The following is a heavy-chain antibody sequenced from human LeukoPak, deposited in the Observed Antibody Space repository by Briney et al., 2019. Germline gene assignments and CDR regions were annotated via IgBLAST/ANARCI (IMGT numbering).Heavy chain of an antibody. Sequence: SETLSLTCSVSSDSISGFYLSWIRQPPGKGLEWIGQIHSSGSTRYNPSLKSRVTISVDMSQNQVSLKLSSVTAAETAVYSCARHSQRYRFGKDVWGQGTTVTVSS. CDR1: SDSISGFY. J-gene: IGHJ6*02. CDR2: IHSSGST. D-gene: IGHD1-1*01. CDR3: ARHSQRYRFGKDV. V-gene: IGHV4-59*08.